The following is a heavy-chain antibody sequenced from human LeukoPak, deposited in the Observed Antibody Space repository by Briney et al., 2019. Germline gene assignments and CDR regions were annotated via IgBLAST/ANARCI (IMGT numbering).Heavy chain of an antibody. J-gene: IGHJ6*02. V-gene: IGHV3-7*03. CDR3: ARFVVVVAATEWGVIYYYYGMDV. Sequence: GGSLRLSCAASGFTFSSYWMSWVRQAPGKGLEWVANIKQDGSEKYYVDSVKGRFAISRDNAKNSLYLQMNSLRAEDTAVYYYARFVVVVAATEWGVIYYYYGMDVWGQGTTVTVSS. D-gene: IGHD2-15*01. CDR2: IKQDGSEK. CDR1: GFTFSSYW.